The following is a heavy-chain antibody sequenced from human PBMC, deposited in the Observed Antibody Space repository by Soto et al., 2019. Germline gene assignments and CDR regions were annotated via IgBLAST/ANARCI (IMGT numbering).Heavy chain of an antibody. CDR1: GYSFTNYG. CDR3: ARDRGVAPPVAGNTHYYYYMDV. D-gene: IGHD6-19*01. CDR2: ISAYNGNT. J-gene: IGHJ6*03. Sequence: ASVKVSCKASGYSFTNYGITWVRQAPGQGFEWIVWISAYNGNTNYAQKFQGRVTLTTDASTSTAYLELRSLRSDDTAVYYCARDRGVAPPVAGNTHYYYYMDVWGKGTTVTVSS. V-gene: IGHV1-18*01.